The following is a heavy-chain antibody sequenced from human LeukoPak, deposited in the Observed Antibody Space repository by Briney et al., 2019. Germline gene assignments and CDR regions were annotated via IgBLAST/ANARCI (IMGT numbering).Heavy chain of an antibody. V-gene: IGHV3-23*01. J-gene: IGHJ4*02. CDR1: VFTISSYA. CDR2: ISDSGDYT. Sequence: GGSLTLSCAGSVFTISSYAMCWVRQAPGQGLEWVSVISDSGDYTSYADSVRGRFTISRDNSRNTLYLQMISLRPEDTAVYYCAKDPSIGKYCTNGVCSPFDYWGQGTLVTVSS. CDR3: AKDPSIGKYCTNGVCSPFDY. D-gene: IGHD2-8*01.